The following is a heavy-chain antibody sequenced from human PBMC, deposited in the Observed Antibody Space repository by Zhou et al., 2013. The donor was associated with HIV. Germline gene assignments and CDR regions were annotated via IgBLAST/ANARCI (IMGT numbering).Heavy chain of an antibody. V-gene: IGHV1-69*05. CDR1: GDTFSSYA. D-gene: IGHD3-22*01. CDR3: ARDSSPYDYYDSSDYYVPEYFQH. CDR2: IIPIFGTS. Sequence: QVQLVQSGAEVKKPGSSVKVSCKASGDTFSSYAVSWVRQAPGQGLEWMGGIIPIFGTSNYAQKFQGRVAITTDESTSTVYMELSSLRSEDTAVYYCARDSSPYDYYDSSDYYVPEYFQHWGQGTLVTVSS. J-gene: IGHJ1*01.